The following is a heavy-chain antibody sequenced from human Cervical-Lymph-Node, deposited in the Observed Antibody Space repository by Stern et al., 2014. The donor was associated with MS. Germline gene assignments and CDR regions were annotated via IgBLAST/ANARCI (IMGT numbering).Heavy chain of an antibody. D-gene: IGHD1-26*01. CDR2: IYFYSGNT. CDR1: GYTFGSYG. J-gene: IGHJ4*02. CDR3: ARDKREGDY. V-gene: IGHV1-18*01. Sequence: QVQLVESGAEVKKTGASVKVSCKASGYTFGSYGFHWVRQAPGQGLHWMGWIYFYSGNTKNAQMFQGRFTLTTATSTNTAYMELRSLKPDDTAMYYCARDKREGDYWGQGTLVTVSS.